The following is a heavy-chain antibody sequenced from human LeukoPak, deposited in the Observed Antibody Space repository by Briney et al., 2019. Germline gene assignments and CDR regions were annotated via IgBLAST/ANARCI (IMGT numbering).Heavy chain of an antibody. CDR3: AKDYLGFYGSGSITDY. D-gene: IGHD3-10*01. J-gene: IGHJ4*02. V-gene: IGHV3-30*02. CDR1: GFSFSTYA. Sequence: GGSLRLSCAASGFSFSTYAMHWVRQAPGKGLEWVASTRYDGNNKYYADSVKGRFTISRDNSKNTLYLQVNSLRAEDTAVYYCAKDYLGFYGSGSITDYWGQGTLVTVSS. CDR2: TRYDGNNK.